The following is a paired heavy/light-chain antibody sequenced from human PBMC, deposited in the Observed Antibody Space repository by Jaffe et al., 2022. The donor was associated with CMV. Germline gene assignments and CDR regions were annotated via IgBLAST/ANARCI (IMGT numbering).Heavy chain of an antibody. CDR1: GGSISSYY. D-gene: IGHD6-6*01. CDR3: ARLFFPYSSSFLRAYWYFDL. J-gene: IGHJ2*01. V-gene: IGHV4-59*08. Sequence: QVQLQESGPGLVKPSETLSLTCTVSGGSISSYYWSWIRQPPGKGLEWIGYIYYSGSTNYNPSLKSRVTISVDTSKNQFSLKLSSVTAADTAVYYCARLFFPYSSSFLRAYWYFDLWGRGTLVTVSS. CDR2: IYYSGST.
Light chain of an antibody. CDR1: SSNIGSNY. CDR2: RNN. V-gene: IGLV1-47*01. J-gene: IGLJ3*02. CDR3: AAWDDSLSGHWV. Sequence: QSVLTQPPSASGTPGQRVTISCSGSSSNIGSNYVYWYQQLPGTAPKLLIYRNNQRPSGVPDRFSGSKSGTSASLAISGLRSEDEADYYCAAWDDSLSGHWVFGGGTKLTVL.